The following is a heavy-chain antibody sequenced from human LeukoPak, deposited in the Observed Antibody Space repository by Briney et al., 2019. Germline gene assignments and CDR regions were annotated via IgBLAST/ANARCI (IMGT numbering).Heavy chain of an antibody. CDR2: IYYSGST. J-gene: IGHJ5*02. CDR3: ARVVSYNWFDP. CDR1: GGSISSYY. Sequence: PSETLSLTCTVSGGSISSYYWSWIRQPPGKGLEWIGYIYYSGSTYYNPSLKSRVTISVDTSKNQFSLKLSSVTAADTAVYYCARVVSYNWFDPWGQGTLVTVSS. V-gene: IGHV4-30-4*01.